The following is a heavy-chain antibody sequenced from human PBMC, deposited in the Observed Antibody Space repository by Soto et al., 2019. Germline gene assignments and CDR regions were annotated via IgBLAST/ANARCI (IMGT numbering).Heavy chain of an antibody. CDR1: GGSISSGGYY. D-gene: IGHD6-19*01. Sequence: PSETLSLTCTVSGGSISSGGYYWSWIRQHPGKGLEWIGYIYYSGSTYYNPSLKSRVTISVDTSKNQFSLKLSSVTAADTAVYYCAKAGIAVDSHFDYWGQGTLVTVS. J-gene: IGHJ4*02. CDR2: IYYSGST. CDR3: AKAGIAVDSHFDY. V-gene: IGHV4-31*03.